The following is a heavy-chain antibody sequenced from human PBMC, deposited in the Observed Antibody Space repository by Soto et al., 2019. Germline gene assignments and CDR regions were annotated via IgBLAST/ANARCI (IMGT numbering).Heavy chain of an antibody. D-gene: IGHD6-19*01. J-gene: IGHJ4*02. CDR3: ARHSSSGWFPQYFDY. CDR1: GGSISSYY. CDR2: IYYSRST. Sequence: SETLSLTCTVSGGSISSYYWSWTWQPQGKGLEWIGNIYYSRSTNYNPSLTSRVTISVDTSKNQFSLKLSSVTAADTAVYYCARHSSSGWFPQYFDYWGQGTLVTVSS. V-gene: IGHV4-59*08.